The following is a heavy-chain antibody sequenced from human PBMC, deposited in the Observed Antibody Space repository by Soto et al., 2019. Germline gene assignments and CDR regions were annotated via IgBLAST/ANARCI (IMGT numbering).Heavy chain of an antibody. CDR2: IIPDFDKA. CDR3: ARLRREWGDAFDL. J-gene: IGHJ3*01. CDR1: GGSFGSSA. V-gene: IGHV1-69*01. Sequence: QVQLVQSGADVKKPGSSVKVSCKTSGGSFGSSAISWVRQAPAQGLEWMGEIIPDFDKANYAQNFQGRLTITADELTGTVFMELSSLRSEDTAVCFCARLRREWGDAFDLWGLGTFVTVSS. D-gene: IGHD3-3*01.